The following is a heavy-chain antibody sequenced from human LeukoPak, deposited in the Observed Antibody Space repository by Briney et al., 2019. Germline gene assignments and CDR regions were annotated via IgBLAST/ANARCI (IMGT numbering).Heavy chain of an antibody. CDR2: IYYSGST. D-gene: IGHD1-26*01. CDR3: ARAVVGAVGTWFDP. CDR1: GGSISSSSYY. J-gene: IGHJ5*02. Sequence: SETLSLTCTVSGGSISSSSYYWGWIRQPPGKGLEWIGSIYYSGSTYYNPSLKSRVTISVDTSKNQFSLKLSSVTAADTAVYYCARAVVGAVGTWFDPWGQGTLVTVSS. V-gene: IGHV4-39*07.